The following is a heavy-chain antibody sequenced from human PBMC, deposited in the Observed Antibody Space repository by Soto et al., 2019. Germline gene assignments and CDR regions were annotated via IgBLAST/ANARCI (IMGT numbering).Heavy chain of an antibody. Sequence: EVQLVESGGGLVQPGGSLRLSCEGSGFTFSNFWMTWVRQAPGKGLEWVANINEDGSERYYVDSVKGRFTISTDNAKNSLYLQMNRLRAEDTAVYYCARGRSNAFDIWGQGTMVTVSS. CDR1: GFTFSNFW. V-gene: IGHV3-7*04. CDR2: INEDGSER. J-gene: IGHJ3*02. CDR3: ARGRSNAFDI.